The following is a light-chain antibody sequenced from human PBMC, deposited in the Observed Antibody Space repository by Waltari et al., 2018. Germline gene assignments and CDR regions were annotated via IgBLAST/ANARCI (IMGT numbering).Light chain of an antibody. CDR1: SSYVGAYNY. J-gene: IGLJ1*01. CDR2: EVS. Sequence: QSALTQPRSVSGSPGQSVTISCTGTSSYVGAYNYVSWYQPHPGKAPKLMIYEVSNRPSGISDRFSGSKSGNTAALTISGLQAEDEADYYCCSYAGSYTFAVFGTGTKVTV. CDR3: CSYAGSYTFAV. V-gene: IGLV2-11*01.